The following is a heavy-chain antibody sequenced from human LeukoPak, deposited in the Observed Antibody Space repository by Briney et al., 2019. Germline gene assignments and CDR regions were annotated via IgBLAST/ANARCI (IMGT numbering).Heavy chain of an antibody. D-gene: IGHD2/OR15-2a*01. CDR2: TYSAYGA. J-gene: IGHJ4*02. CDR1: GFTVSSNF. Sequence: GGSLRLSCAGSGFTVSSNFMSWVRQAPGKGLEWMPITYSAYGAFYIDSVKGRFFVSRDDAKNTLSLQMTNLRAEDTAVYYCARDKNVSIDYWGRGTLVTVSS. CDR3: ARDKNVSIDY. V-gene: IGHV3-66*01.